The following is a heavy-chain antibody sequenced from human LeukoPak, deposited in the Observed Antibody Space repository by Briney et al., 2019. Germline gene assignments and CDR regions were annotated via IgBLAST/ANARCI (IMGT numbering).Heavy chain of an antibody. Sequence: GESLKISCAASGFTFSSYAMSWVRQAPGKGLEWVSAISGSGGSTYYADSVKGRFTIPRDNSKNTLYLQMNSLRAEDTAVYYCAKVRYSSGWYTYSPDYWGQGTLVTVSS. CDR1: GFTFSSYA. D-gene: IGHD6-19*01. J-gene: IGHJ4*02. CDR2: ISGSGGST. CDR3: AKVRYSSGWYTYSPDY. V-gene: IGHV3-23*01.